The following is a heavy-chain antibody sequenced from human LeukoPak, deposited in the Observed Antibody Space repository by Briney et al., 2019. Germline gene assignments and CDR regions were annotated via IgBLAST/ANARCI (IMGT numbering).Heavy chain of an antibody. Sequence: GGSLRLSCAASGFTFSTYGMHWVRQAPGKGLEWVAVIWHDGSKKYYADSVKGRFTISRDNSKNTLYLQMNSLRAEDTAVYHCAKDLNPREAGATIDYWGQGTLVTVSS. J-gene: IGHJ4*02. V-gene: IGHV3-30*02. D-gene: IGHD1-26*01. CDR2: IWHDGSKK. CDR3: AKDLNPREAGATIDY. CDR1: GFTFSTYG.